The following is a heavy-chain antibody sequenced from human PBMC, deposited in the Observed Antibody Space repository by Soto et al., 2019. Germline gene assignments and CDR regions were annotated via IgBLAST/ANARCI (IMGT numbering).Heavy chain of an antibody. Sequence: GGSLRLSCAASGFTFSSYAMSWVRQAPGKGLEWVSAISGSGVSTYYADSVKGRFTISRDNSKNTLYLQMNSLRAEDTAVYYCAKSPGMYYYDSSGYYHYDYWGKGPLVTVSS. CDR3: AKSPGMYYYDSSGYYHYDY. CDR2: ISGSGVST. V-gene: IGHV3-23*01. J-gene: IGHJ4*02. CDR1: GFTFSSYA. D-gene: IGHD3-22*01.